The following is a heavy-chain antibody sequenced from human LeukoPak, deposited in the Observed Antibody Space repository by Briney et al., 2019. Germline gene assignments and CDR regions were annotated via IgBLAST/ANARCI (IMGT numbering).Heavy chain of an antibody. V-gene: IGHV3-74*01. CDR3: ATTPRRLKQLVIN. CDR1: GFTFSSYW. Sequence: GGSLRLSCAASGFTFSSYWMHWVRQAPGKGLVWVSRINSDGSSTSYADSVKGRFTISRDNSKNTLYLQMNSLRAEDTAVYYCATTPRRLKQLVINWGQGTLVTVSS. CDR2: INSDGSST. D-gene: IGHD6-13*01. J-gene: IGHJ4*02.